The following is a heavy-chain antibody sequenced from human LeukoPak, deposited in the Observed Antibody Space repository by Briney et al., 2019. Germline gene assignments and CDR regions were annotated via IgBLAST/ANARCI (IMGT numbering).Heavy chain of an antibody. CDR2: IIGGGGST. D-gene: IGHD2-2*01. J-gene: IGHJ4*02. CDR1: GFIFSSHG. Sequence: PGGSLRLSCAASGFIFSSHGMSWVRQAPGKGLEWVSGIIGGGGSTYYADSVKGRFTISGDNSRNTLFLQMNSLRAEDTAVYYCAHGAMYQLDYWGQGTLVTVSS. V-gene: IGHV3-23*01. CDR3: AHGAMYQLDY.